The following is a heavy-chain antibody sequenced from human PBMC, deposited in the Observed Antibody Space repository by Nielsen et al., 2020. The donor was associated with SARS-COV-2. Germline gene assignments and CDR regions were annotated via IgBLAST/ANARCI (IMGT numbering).Heavy chain of an antibody. CDR1: GYTSTDYY. Sequence: ASVKVSCKASGYTSTDYYIHWVRQAPGQGLEWMGRINPYSGGTNYAQKFQGTVTTTRDASISTVYMELTSDDTAVYYCARARATIFGLVMSYGMDVWGQGTTVAVSS. CDR3: ARARATIFGLVMSYGMDV. V-gene: IGHV1-2*06. D-gene: IGHD3/OR15-3a*01. CDR2: INPYSGGT. J-gene: IGHJ6*02.